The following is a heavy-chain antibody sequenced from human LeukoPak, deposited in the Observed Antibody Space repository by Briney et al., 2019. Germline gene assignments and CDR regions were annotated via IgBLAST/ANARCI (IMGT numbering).Heavy chain of an antibody. CDR3: ARTGDYSRSTGGWFDP. CDR2: IFYSGNT. J-gene: IGHJ5*02. D-gene: IGHD4-11*01. V-gene: IGHV4-59*11. Sequence: SETLSLTCTVFGGSINSHYWSWVRQAPGKGLEWIGYIFYSGNTNYSPSLKSRVTISIDTSKKQFFLRLTSVTTADTAVYFCARTGDYSRSTGGWFDPWGQGTLVTVSS. CDR1: GGSINSHY.